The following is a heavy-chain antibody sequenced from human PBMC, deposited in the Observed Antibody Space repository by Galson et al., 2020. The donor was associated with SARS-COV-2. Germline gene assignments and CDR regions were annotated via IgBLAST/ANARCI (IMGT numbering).Heavy chain of an antibody. CDR1: GFTFSNYV. D-gene: IGHD1-26*01. CDR3: ARGGEWELPYYVDY. J-gene: IGHJ4*02. V-gene: IGHV3-30*04. Sequence: GGSLRLSCAASGFTFSNYVMHWVRQAPGEGPEWVAVISSDGSNSFYADSLKGRFTISRDNSKSTLYLQMNSRRAEDTAVYYCARGGEWELPYYVDYWGQGTLVTVSS. CDR2: ISSDGSNS.